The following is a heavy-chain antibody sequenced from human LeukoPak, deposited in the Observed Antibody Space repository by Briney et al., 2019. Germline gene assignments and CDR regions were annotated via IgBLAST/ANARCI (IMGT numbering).Heavy chain of an antibody. CDR2: VDGDGTGT. J-gene: IGHJ4*02. V-gene: IGHV3-74*01. Sequence: GGSLRLSCAASGFIFNNYWMHWVRQVPGKGLEWLSRVDGDGTGTSYADSVKGRFTISRDNAKNTLNLQMNCLRVEDTALYYFTPIFDFGGQEILVPVSS. CDR3: TPIFDF. CDR1: GFIFNNYW.